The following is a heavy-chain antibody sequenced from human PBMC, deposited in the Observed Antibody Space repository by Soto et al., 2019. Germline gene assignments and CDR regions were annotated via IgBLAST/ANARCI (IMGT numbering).Heavy chain of an antibody. V-gene: IGHV3-30-3*01. CDR3: AREDESSGYAGTFHH. Sequence: QVQLVESGGGVVQPGTSLRLSCAASGFTFSTSVMHWVRQAPGKGLEWVALISHDGSGKVYIDSVKGRFTISRDNSKNTMYVEMNSLRNEDTAVYPCAREDESSGYAGTFHHWGQGTLVIVSS. D-gene: IGHD3-22*01. J-gene: IGHJ1*01. CDR2: ISHDGSGK. CDR1: GFTFSTSV.